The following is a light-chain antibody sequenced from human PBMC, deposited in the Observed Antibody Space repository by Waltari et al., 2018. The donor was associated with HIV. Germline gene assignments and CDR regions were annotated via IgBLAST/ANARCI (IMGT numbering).Light chain of an antibody. J-gene: IGLJ1*01. CDR3: QVWDSSSDTYV. CDR2: YDS. CDR1: NIGSKS. Sequence: SYVLTQPPSVSVAPGKTARITCGGNNIGSKSVHWYQQKPGHAPVLVIYYDSDRPSGCPDRFSGSNSGNTATLTISRVEAGDEVDYYCQVWDSSSDTYVFGTGTKVTVL. V-gene: IGLV3-21*04.